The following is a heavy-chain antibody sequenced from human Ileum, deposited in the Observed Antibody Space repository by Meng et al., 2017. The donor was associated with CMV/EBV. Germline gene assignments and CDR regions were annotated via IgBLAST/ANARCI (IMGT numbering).Heavy chain of an antibody. D-gene: IGHD6-6*01. CDR3: ARYSSSSGSGY. Sequence: SETLSLTCTVSGGPMSDYYWTWIRQSPGKGLEWIGYIYYSGSTNYNPSLKSRVTISVDTSKNQFSLKLSSVTAADTAVYYCARYSSSSGSGYWGQGTLVTVSS. V-gene: IGHV4-59*13. J-gene: IGHJ4*02. CDR1: GGPMSDYY. CDR2: IYYSGST.